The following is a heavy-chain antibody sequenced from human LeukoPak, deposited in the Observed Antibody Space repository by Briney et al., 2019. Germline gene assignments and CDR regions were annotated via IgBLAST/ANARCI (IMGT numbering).Heavy chain of an antibody. V-gene: IGHV3-33*01. CDR1: GFTFSGYG. D-gene: IGHD4-17*01. CDR2: IWYDGSNK. Sequence: GGSLRLSCAASGFTFSGYGMHWVRQAPGKGLEWVAVIWYDGSNKYYADSVKGRFTISRDNSKNTLYLQMNSLRAEDTAVYYCARDQRYGDYWSGFDYWGQGTLVTVSS. CDR3: ARDQRYGDYWSGFDY. J-gene: IGHJ4*02.